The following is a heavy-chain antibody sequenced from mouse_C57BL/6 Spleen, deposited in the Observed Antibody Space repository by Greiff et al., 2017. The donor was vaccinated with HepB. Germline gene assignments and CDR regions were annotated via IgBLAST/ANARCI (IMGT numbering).Heavy chain of an antibody. CDR2: IYPGDGDT. J-gene: IGHJ4*01. D-gene: IGHD2-2*01. V-gene: IGHV1-82*01. CDR3: AMIYYGYVHAMDY. Sequence: QVQLKQSGPELVKPGASVKISCKASGYAFSSSWMNWVKQRPGKGLEWIGRIYPGDGDTNYNGKFKGKATLTADKSSSTAYMQLSSLTSEDSAVYFCAMIYYGYVHAMDYWGQGTSVTVSS. CDR1: GYAFSSSW.